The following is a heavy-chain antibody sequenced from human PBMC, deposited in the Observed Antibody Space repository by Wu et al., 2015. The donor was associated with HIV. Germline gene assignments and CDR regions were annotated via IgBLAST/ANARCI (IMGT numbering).Heavy chain of an antibody. V-gene: IGHV1-2*02. CDR2: INPNSGGT. CDR3: ARDPITMVRGVPHVYYGMDV. D-gene: IGHD3-10*01. Sequence: QVQLVQSGAEVKKPGASVKVSCKASGYTFTGYYMHWVRQAPGQGLEWMGWINPNSGGTNYAQKFQGRVTMTRDTSISTAYMELSRLRSDDTAVYYCARDPITMVRGVPHVYYGMDVWGQGTTVTVSS. CDR1: GYTFTGYY. J-gene: IGHJ6*02.